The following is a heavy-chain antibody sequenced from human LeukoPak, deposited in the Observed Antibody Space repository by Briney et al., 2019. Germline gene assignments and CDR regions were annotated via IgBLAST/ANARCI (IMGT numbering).Heavy chain of an antibody. J-gene: IGHJ4*02. CDR3: AKSSIAVPGTTLDY. CDR1: GFNFSSYA. Sequence: GGSLRLSCAASGFNFSSYAMNWVRQTPRKGLDWIPVISGRGGSTYYADSVKGRFTISRDKSKNTLYLQMNSLRAEDTAVYYCAKSSIAVPGTTLDYWGQGTLVTVSS. D-gene: IGHD6-19*01. V-gene: IGHV3-23*01. CDR2: ISGRGGST.